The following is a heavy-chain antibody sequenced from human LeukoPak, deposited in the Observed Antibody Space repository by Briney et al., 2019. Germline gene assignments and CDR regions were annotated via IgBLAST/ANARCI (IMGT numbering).Heavy chain of an antibody. V-gene: IGHV1-69*04. Sequence: GASVTVSCKASGGTFSSYAISWVRQAPGQGLEWMGRIIPILGIANYAQKFQGRVTITADKSTSTAYMELSSLRSEDTAVYYCARPSVTMVRGVNGGYYYYGMDVWGQGTTVTVSS. D-gene: IGHD3-10*01. J-gene: IGHJ6*02. CDR1: GGTFSSYA. CDR3: ARPSVTMVRGVNGGYYYYGMDV. CDR2: IIPILGIA.